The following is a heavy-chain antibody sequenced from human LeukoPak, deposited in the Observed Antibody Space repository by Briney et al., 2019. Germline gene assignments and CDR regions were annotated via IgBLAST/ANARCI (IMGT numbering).Heavy chain of an antibody. CDR3: ARDDPLRGVD. CDR1: GFTFSSYA. J-gene: IGHJ4*02. D-gene: IGHD3-10*01. CDR2: ISYDGSNK. V-gene: IGHV3-30-3*01. Sequence: PGGSLRLSCAASGFTFSSYAMHWVRQAPGKGLEWVAVISYDGSNKYYADSVKGRFTISRDNSKNTLYLQMNSLRSEDTAVYYCARDDPLRGVDWGQGTLVTVSS.